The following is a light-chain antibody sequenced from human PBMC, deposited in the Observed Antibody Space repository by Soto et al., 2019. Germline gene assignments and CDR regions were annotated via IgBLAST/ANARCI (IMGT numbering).Light chain of an antibody. CDR1: QSVRSSY. V-gene: IGKV3-20*01. J-gene: IGKJ3*01. CDR3: QQYGSSPFT. Sequence: EIVLTQSPGTLSLSPGERATLSCRASQSVRSSYLAWYQQKPGQAPRLLIYGASSRATAIPDRLSGSGSGTDFTLTISRLEPEDFAVYYCQQYGSSPFTFGPGTKVDIK. CDR2: GAS.